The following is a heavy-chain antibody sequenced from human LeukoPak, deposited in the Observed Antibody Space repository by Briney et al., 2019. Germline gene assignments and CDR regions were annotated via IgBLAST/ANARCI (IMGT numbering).Heavy chain of an antibody. Sequence: PGGSLRLSCAASGFTFSSYWMSWVRQAPGKGLEWVANIKQDGSEKYYVDSVKGRFTISRDNAKNSLYLQMSSLRAEDTAVYYCARKGWLQYYYYYMDVWGKGTTVTVSS. D-gene: IGHD3-9*01. V-gene: IGHV3-7*01. J-gene: IGHJ6*03. CDR1: GFTFSSYW. CDR2: IKQDGSEK. CDR3: ARKGWLQYYYYYMDV.